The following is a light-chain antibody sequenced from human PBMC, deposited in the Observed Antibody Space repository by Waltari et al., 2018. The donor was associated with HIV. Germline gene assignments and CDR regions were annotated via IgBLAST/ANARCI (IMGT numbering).Light chain of an antibody. V-gene: IGLV2-8*01. CDR2: EVT. J-gene: IGLJ2*01. CDR3: SSFADRDGFYVL. CDR1: TSDNGSYDY. Sequence: QSALTQPPSASGSPGQSANLSCTGTTSDNGSYDYVSWFQLHPGKAPKLVISEVTKRPSGVSDRFSGSKSANTAFLTVSGLQAEDEADYYCSSFADRDGFYVLFGGGTRLTVL.